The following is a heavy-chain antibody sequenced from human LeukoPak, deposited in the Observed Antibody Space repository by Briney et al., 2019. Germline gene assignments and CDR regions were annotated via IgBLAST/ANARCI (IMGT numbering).Heavy chain of an antibody. CDR3: AREVSTSWFDP. D-gene: IGHD5/OR15-5a*01. V-gene: IGHV3-48*01. CDR1: GFTFSSNA. J-gene: IGHJ5*02. Sequence: GGSLRLSCAASGFTFSSNAMSWVRQAPGKGLEWVSYISGSGETIYYADSVKGRFTMSRDNAKDSLYLQMSSLTVDDTAVYYCAREVSTSWFDPWGQGTLVTVSS. CDR2: ISGSGETI.